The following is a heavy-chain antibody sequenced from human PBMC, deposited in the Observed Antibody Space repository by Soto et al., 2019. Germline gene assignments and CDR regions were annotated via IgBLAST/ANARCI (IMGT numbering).Heavy chain of an antibody. CDR1: GDTFSSYA. D-gene: IGHD2-21*02. CDR2: IIPFFGSP. J-gene: IGHJ4*02. Sequence: QVQLVQSGSEVQKPGSSVKVSCKASGDTFSSYAISWVRQAPGQGLEWMGGIIPFFGSPKFAQKFQGRLTITADESTSTAYMQLNSLRSEDTAVYYCAVGDPSDYWGQGTLITVSS. V-gene: IGHV1-69*01. CDR3: AVGDPSDY.